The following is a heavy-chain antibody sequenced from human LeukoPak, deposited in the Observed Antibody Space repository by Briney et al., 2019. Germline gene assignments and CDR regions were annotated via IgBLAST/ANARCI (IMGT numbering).Heavy chain of an antibody. CDR2: IIPIFGTA. CDR1: GGTFSSYT. CDR3: ASSLTIFGVVTYTPIDY. D-gene: IGHD3-3*01. J-gene: IGHJ4*02. V-gene: IGHV1-69*05. Sequence: AASVKVSCKASGGTFSSYTISWVRQAPGQGLEWMGGIIPIFGTANYAQKFQGRVTITTDESTSTAYMEPSSLRSEDTAVYYCASSLTIFGVVTYTPIDYWGQGTLVTVSS.